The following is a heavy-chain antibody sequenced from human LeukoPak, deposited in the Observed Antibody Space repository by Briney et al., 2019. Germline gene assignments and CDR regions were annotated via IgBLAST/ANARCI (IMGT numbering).Heavy chain of an antibody. CDR2: IYYSGNT. CDR1: GGSISSYY. D-gene: IGHD2-21*01. CDR3: VRQANGYSLR. Sequence: PSETLSLTCTVSGGSISSYYWSWIRQPPGKGLEWIGYIYYSGNTNYNPSLKSRVTISVDTSSNQFSLRLSSVTAADTAVYYCVRQANGYSLRWGQGILVTVSS. V-gene: IGHV4-59*08. J-gene: IGHJ4*02.